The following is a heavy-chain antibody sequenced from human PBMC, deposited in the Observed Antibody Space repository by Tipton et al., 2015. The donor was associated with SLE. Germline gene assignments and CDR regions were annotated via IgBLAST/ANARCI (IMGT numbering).Heavy chain of an antibody. CDR1: GGSISGTNYY. CDR3: ARYYGDYF. Sequence: GLVKPSETLSLPCSVSGGSISGTNYYWDWIRQPPGKGPEWIGSIYYTGNAYYNSSLKSRVTISIDTSKNQFSLNVSSVTAADTAVYYCARYYGDYFWGQGTLVTVSS. CDR2: IYYTGNA. D-gene: IGHD4-17*01. V-gene: IGHV4-39*07. J-gene: IGHJ4*02.